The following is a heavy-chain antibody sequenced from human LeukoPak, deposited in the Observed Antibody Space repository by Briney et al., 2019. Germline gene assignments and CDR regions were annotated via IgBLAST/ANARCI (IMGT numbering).Heavy chain of an antibody. CDR2: IYYSGST. D-gene: IGHD3-22*01. CDR1: GGSISSSSYY. J-gene: IGHJ4*02. CDR3: ARQYYYHSSGYYFGY. Sequence: SETLSLTCTVSGGSISSSSYYWGWIRQPPGKGLEWIGSIYYSGSTYYNPSLKRRVTISVDTSKNQYSLKLSSVTAADTAVFYCARQYYYHSSGYYFGYWGQGILVTVSS. V-gene: IGHV4-39*01.